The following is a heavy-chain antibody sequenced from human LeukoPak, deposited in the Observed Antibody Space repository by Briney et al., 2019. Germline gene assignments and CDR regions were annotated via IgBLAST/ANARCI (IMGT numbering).Heavy chain of an antibody. D-gene: IGHD2-2*01. CDR3: ARDAMTGAFDY. CDR1: GYSISSGYY. J-gene: IGHJ4*02. Sequence: PLETLSLTCTVSGYSISSGYYWGWIRQPPGKGLEWIGSIYHSGSTYYNPSLKSRVTISVDTSKNQFSLKLSSVTAAYTAVYYCARDAMTGAFDYWGQGTLVTVSS. V-gene: IGHV4-38-2*02. CDR2: IYHSGST.